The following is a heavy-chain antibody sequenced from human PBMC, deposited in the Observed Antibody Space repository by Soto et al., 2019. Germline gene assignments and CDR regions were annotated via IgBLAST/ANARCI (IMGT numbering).Heavy chain of an antibody. V-gene: IGHV3-30*18. J-gene: IGHJ4*02. CDR3: AKGHYGGNRVGNYFDY. Sequence: GGSLRLSCAASGFTFSSYGMHWVRQAPGKGLEWVAVISYDGSNKYYADSVKGRFTISRDNSKNTLYLQMNSLRAEDTAVYYCAKGHYGGNRVGNYFDYWGQGALVTVSS. D-gene: IGHD4-17*01. CDR2: ISYDGSNK. CDR1: GFTFSSYG.